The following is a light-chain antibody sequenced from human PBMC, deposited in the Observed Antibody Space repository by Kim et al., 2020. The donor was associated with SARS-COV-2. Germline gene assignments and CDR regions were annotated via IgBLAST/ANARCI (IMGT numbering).Light chain of an antibody. CDR1: NIGTKS. CDR2: YDS. Sequence: SYELTQPPSVSVTPGKTARITCGGSNIGTKSVQWYQLKPGQAPALVIYYDSDRPSGIPERFSGSNSGDTATLTITRVEAGDEADYFCQVWDSSSHHWVFGGGTKVTVL. CDR3: QVWDSSSHHWV. V-gene: IGLV3-21*04. J-gene: IGLJ3*02.